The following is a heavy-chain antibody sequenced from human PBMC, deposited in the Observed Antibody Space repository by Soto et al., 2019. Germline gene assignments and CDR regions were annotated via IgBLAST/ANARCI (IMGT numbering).Heavy chain of an antibody. CDR2: INHSGCT. CDR3: ARGSVDTVDSSGFYED. Sequence: XEILSVPRPVDCGSFRASYWSWIRQPPGKGLEWIGEINHSGCTSYNPSLKSRVTISVDTSKSQFSLKLTSVTAADRAVYYCARGSVDTVDSSGFYEDWGQGTPVTVSS. D-gene: IGHD3-22*01. V-gene: IGHV4-34*01. CDR1: CGSFRASY. J-gene: IGHJ4*02.